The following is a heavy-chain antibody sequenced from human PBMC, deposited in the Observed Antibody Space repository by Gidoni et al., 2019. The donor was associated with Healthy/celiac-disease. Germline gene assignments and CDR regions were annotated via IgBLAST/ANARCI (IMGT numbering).Heavy chain of an antibody. CDR2: INHSGST. V-gene: IGHV4-34*01. D-gene: IGHD1-1*01. J-gene: IGHJ6*03. CDR3: ARAVGSSYYYYYMDV. CDR1: GGSFSGYY. Sequence: QVQLQQWGAGLLKPSETLSLTCAVYGGSFSGYYWSWIRQPPGKGLEWIGEINHSGSTNYNLSLKSRVTISVDTSKNQFSLKPSSVTAADTAVYYCARAVGSSYYYYYMDVWGKGTTVTVSS.